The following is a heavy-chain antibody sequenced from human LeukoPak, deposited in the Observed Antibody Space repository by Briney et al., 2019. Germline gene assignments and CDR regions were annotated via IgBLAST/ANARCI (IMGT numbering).Heavy chain of an antibody. CDR3: ARDRVKYYDSGGSSDY. J-gene: IGHJ4*02. V-gene: IGHV1-18*01. CDR1: GYTFTNYG. D-gene: IGHD3-22*01. Sequence: ASVKVSCKASGYTFTNYGFSWVRQAPGQGLEWMGYINADNVNTNYAQSFQGRVTMTTDTSTSTAYMELRSLRSDDTAVYYCARDRVKYYDSGGSSDYWGQGTLVTVSS. CDR2: INADNVNT.